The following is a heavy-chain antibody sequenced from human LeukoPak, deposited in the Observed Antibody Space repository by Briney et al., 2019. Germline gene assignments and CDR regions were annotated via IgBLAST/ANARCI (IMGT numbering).Heavy chain of an antibody. CDR1: GFTFSSNY. CDR2: IYSGGST. J-gene: IGHJ4*02. D-gene: IGHD6-19*01. Sequence: GGSLRLSCAASGFTFSSNYMSWVRQAPGKGLEGVSVIYSGGSTYYADSVKGRFTISRDNSKNTLYLQMNSLRAEDTAVYYCARQSSGWYYFDYWGQGTLVTVSS. V-gene: IGHV3-53*01. CDR3: ARQSSGWYYFDY.